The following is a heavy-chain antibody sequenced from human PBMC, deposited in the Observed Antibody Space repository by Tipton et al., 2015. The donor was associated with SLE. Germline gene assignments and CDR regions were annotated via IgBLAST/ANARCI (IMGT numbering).Heavy chain of an antibody. CDR2: ISYDGSNK. D-gene: IGHD7-27*01. CDR1: GFTFSSYA. CDR3: AKDPLGWGSDYFDY. V-gene: IGHV3-30*04. Sequence: SLRLSCAASGFTFSSYAMHWVRQAPGKGLEWVAVISYDGSNKYYADSVKGRFTISRDNSKNTLYLQMNSLRAEDTAVYYCAKDPLGWGSDYFDYWGQGTLVTVSS. J-gene: IGHJ4*02.